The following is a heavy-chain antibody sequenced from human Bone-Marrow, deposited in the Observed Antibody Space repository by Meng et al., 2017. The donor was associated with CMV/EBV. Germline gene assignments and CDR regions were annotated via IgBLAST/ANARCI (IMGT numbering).Heavy chain of an antibody. CDR2: INPNSGGT. Sequence: YMHWVRQAPGQGLEWMGWINPNSGGTNYAQKFQGRVTMTRDTSISTAYMELSRLRSDDTAVYYCARDLEETSITIFGAFSPAPASDYWGQGTLVTVSS. V-gene: IGHV1-2*02. D-gene: IGHD3-3*01. CDR1: Y. CDR3: ARDLEETSITIFGAFSPAPASDY. J-gene: IGHJ4*02.